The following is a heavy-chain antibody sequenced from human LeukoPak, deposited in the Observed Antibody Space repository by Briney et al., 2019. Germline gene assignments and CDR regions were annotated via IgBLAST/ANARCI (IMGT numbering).Heavy chain of an antibody. CDR2: ISAYNGNT. Sequence: ASVKVSCKASGGTFSSYAISWVRQAPGQGLEWMGWISAYNGNTNYAQKLQGRVTMTTDTSTSTAYMELRSLRSDDTAVYYCARAGYCSGGSCYPVGYWGQGTLVTVSS. D-gene: IGHD2-15*01. CDR1: GGTFSSYA. CDR3: ARAGYCSGGSCYPVGY. V-gene: IGHV1-18*01. J-gene: IGHJ4*02.